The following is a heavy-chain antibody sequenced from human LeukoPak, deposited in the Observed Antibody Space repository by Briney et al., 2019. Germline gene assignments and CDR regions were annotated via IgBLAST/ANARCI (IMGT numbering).Heavy chain of an antibody. CDR3: ATGYTPYSSGWYDY. CDR1: GFTFSSYS. J-gene: IGHJ4*02. CDR2: ISSSSSYI. V-gene: IGHV3-21*01. D-gene: IGHD6-19*01. Sequence: GGSLRLSCAASGFTFSSYSMNWVRQAPGKGLEWVSSISSSSSYIYYADSVKGRFTISRDNATNSLYLQMNSLRAEDPAVYYCATGYTPYSSGWYDYWGQGNLVTVSS.